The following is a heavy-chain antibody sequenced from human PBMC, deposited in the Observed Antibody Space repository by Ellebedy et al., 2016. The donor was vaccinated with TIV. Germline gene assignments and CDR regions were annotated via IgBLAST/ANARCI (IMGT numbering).Heavy chain of an antibody. CDR2: IVVGSGNT. CDR3: AAGWFGELYLFDY. D-gene: IGHD3-10*01. J-gene: IGHJ4*02. Sequence: ASVKVSCKASGFTFTSSAVQWVRQARGQRLEWIGWIVVGSGNTNYAQKFQERVTITRDMSTSTAYMELSSLRSEDTAVYYCAAGWFGELYLFDYWGQGTLVTVSS. V-gene: IGHV1-58*01. CDR1: GFTFTSSA.